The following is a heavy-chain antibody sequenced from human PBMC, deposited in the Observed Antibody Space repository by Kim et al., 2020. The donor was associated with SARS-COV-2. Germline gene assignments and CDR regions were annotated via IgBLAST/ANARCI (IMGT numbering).Heavy chain of an antibody. CDR1: GFTFSGSA. D-gene: IGHD1-26*01. CDR2: IRSKANSSAT. J-gene: IGHJ4*02. CDR3: TGQAEGARDY. V-gene: IGHV3-73*01. Sequence: GGSLRLSCAASGFTFSGSAMHWVRQASGKGLEWVGRIRSKANSSATAYAASVKGRFTISSDELKNTTYLQMNSLKTEDTAVYYCTGQAEGARDYWGQGTLVTVSS.